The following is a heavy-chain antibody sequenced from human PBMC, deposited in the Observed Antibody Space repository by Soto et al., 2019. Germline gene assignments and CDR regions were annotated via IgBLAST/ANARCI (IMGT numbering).Heavy chain of an antibody. J-gene: IGHJ4*02. CDR2: IYYSGST. CDR1: GGSISSGGYY. CDR3: ARVGRIQQWLPVYFDY. D-gene: IGHD5-18*01. V-gene: IGHV4-31*03. Sequence: QVQLQESGPGLVKPSQTLSLTCTVSGGSISSGGYYWSWIRQHPGKGLEWIGYIYYSGSTYYNPSLKGRVTMSVDTSKNQSSLKLSALTAADTAVYYCARVGRIQQWLPVYFDYWGQGTLVTVSS.